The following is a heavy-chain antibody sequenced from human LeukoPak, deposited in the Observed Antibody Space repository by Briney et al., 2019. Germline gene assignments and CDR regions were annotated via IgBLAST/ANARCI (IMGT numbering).Heavy chain of an antibody. CDR2: IYSGGST. J-gene: IGHJ4*02. CDR1: GFTVSSTS. V-gene: IGHV3-53*01. Sequence: PGGSLRLSCAASGFTVSSTSMTWVRQAPGKGLEWVSVIYSGGSTSSADSVKGRFTISRDNSKNTLYLQMNSPRAEDTAVYYCAGGAGWLVDYWGQGTLVTVSS. D-gene: IGHD6-19*01. CDR3: AGGAGWLVDY.